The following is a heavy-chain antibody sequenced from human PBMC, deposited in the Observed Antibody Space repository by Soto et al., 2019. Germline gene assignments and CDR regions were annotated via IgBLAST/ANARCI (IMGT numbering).Heavy chain of an antibody. J-gene: IGHJ6*02. CDR2: ISYDGSNK. D-gene: IGHD2-21*02. CDR1: GFPFSSYS. Sequence: PGGSLRLSCAASGFPFSSYSMHLVRQAPGKGLECVAVISYDGSNKYYADSVKGRFTISRDNSENTLYLQMNSLRAEDTAVYYCARDKAYGGGDCPYYYYGMDVWGQGTRVTVSS. CDR3: ARDKAYGGGDCPYYYYGMDV. V-gene: IGHV3-30-3*01.